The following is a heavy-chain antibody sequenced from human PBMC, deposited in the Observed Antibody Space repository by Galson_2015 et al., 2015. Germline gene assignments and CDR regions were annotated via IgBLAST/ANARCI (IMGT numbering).Heavy chain of an antibody. J-gene: IGHJ5*02. CDR2: MNPKSGNT. V-gene: IGHV1-8*01. D-gene: IGHD1-20*01. CDR1: GYTFTSYD. CDR3: ARGGITGTLNWFDP. Sequence: SVKVSCKASGYTFTSYDINWVRQATGQGLEWMGWMNPKSGNTGYAQKFQGRVTMTRNTSISTAYMELSSLRSEDTAVYYSARGGITGTLNWFDPWGQGTLVTVSS.